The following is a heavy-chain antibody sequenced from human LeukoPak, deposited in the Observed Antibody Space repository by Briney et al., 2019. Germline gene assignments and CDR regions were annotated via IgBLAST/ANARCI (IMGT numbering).Heavy chain of an antibody. Sequence: GGSLRLSCAASGFTSSSYWMSWVRQAPGKGLEWVANIKQDGSEKYYVDSVKGRFTICRDNAKNSLYLQMNSLRAEDTAVYYCARAWFGRVGATIYGYWGQGTLVTVSS. CDR1: GFTSSSYW. CDR3: ARAWFGRVGATIYGY. V-gene: IGHV3-7*01. CDR2: IKQDGSEK. J-gene: IGHJ4*02. D-gene: IGHD1-26*01.